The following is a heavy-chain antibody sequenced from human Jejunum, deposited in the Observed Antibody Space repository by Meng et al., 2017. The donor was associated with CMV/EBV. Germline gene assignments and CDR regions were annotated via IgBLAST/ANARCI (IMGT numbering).Heavy chain of an antibody. V-gene: IGHV1-46*01. J-gene: IGHJ4*03. D-gene: IGHD3-22*01. CDR2: FNPNGDVT. CDR1: GLPFTTYL. Sequence: QLGQVWAEVKKPGVSLKLSCETSGLPFTTYLMHWLRQAPGQGLQWMGLFNPNGDVTTYSPRFQGRITLTGDTSTSTLYMELSSLTSDDTAVYYCAREMPMTCYFDQWGQGTLVTVSS. CDR3: AREMPMTCYFDQ.